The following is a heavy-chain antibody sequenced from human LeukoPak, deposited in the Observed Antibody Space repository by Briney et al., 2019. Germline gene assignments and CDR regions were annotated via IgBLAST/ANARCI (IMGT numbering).Heavy chain of an antibody. D-gene: IGHD6-19*01. J-gene: IGHJ4*02. Sequence: GGSLRLSCAASGFTFSSYGMHWVRQAPGKGLEWVAVISYDGSNKYDADSVKGRFTISRDNSKNTLYLQMNSLRAEDTAVYYCASSGWDFDYWGQGTLVTVSS. V-gene: IGHV3-30*03. CDR2: ISYDGSNK. CDR1: GFTFSSYG. CDR3: ASSGWDFDY.